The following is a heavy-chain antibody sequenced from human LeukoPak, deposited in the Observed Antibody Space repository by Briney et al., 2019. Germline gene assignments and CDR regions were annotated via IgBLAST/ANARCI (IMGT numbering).Heavy chain of an antibody. CDR1: DDSISNYY. J-gene: IGHJ4*02. CDR3: ARIYNSNQWLAPGDY. CDR2: IYYSGST. D-gene: IGHD6-19*01. V-gene: IGHV4-59*01. Sequence: TSETLSLTCTVSDDSISNYYWSWIRQPPGKGLEWIGYIYYSGSTTYNPSLKSRVTMSVDTSKNQFSLKLRSVTAADTALYYCARIYNSNQWLAPGDYCGQGTLVTVSS.